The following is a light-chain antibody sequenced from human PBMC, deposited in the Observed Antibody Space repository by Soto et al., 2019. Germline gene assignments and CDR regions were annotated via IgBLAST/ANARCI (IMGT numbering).Light chain of an antibody. CDR1: QSVARSS. CDR2: GAS. CDR3: QQYGSSPRT. Sequence: EIVLTQSPGTLSLSPGERATLSCRASQSVARSSLTWYQQKPGQAPRVPFYGASNRATGIPDRFSGSGSGTDFTLTISRLEPEDFAVYYCQQYGSSPRTFGQGTKVEIK. J-gene: IGKJ1*01. V-gene: IGKV3-20*01.